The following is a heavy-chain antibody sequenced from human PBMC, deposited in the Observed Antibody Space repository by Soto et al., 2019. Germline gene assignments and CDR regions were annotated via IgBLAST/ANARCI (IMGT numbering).Heavy chain of an antibody. CDR2: ISSSSRTI. CDR3: ARTRMEWALYFDN. V-gene: IGHV3-48*01. D-gene: IGHD3-3*01. J-gene: IGHJ4*02. CDR1: GFSFSDSG. Sequence: EVQLVESGGGLIQPGGSLRLSCEASGFSFSDSGMNWVRRAPGKRLEWISYISSSSRTIYYAASVEGRFTISRDNVRNSVHLQMYSLRGEDTGVYYCARTRMEWALYFDNWGLGTLVTVSS.